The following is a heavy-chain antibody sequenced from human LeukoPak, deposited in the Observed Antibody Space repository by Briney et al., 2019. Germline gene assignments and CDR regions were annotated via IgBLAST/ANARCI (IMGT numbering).Heavy chain of an antibody. J-gene: IGHJ4*02. CDR1: GFTFSSYG. D-gene: IGHD5-12*01. CDR2: ISYDGSNK. CDR3: AKDSDGYDYFDY. Sequence: GGSLRLSCAASGFTFSSYGMHWVRQAPGKGLEWVAVISYDGSNKYYADSVKGRFTISRDNSENTLYLQMNSLRAEDTAVYYCAKDSDGYDYFDYWGQGTLVTVSS. V-gene: IGHV3-30*18.